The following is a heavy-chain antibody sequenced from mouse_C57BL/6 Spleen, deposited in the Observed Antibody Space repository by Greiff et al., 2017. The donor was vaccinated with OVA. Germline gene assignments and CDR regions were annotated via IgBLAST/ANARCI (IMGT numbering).Heavy chain of an antibody. CDR1: GYSFTSYY. J-gene: IGHJ1*03. V-gene: IGHV1-66*01. CDR3: ARRGLRRYFDV. D-gene: IGHD2-2*01. Sequence: VMLVESGPELVKPGASVKISCKASGYSFTSYYIHWVKQRPGQGLEWIGWIYPGSGNTKYNEKFKGKATLTADTSSSTAYMQLSSLTSEDSAVYYCARRGLRRYFDVWGTGTTVTVSS. CDR2: IYPGSGNT.